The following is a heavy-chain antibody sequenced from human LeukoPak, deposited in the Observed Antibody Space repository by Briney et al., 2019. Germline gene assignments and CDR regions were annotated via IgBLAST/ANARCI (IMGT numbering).Heavy chain of an antibody. CDR2: IYSGGST. CDR3: ARATLDN. J-gene: IGHJ4*02. V-gene: IGHV3-53*01. Sequence: GGSLRLSCAASGFTFNNYGMSWVRQAPGKGLEWVSVIYSGGSTKYADSVKARFTISRDNSKNTVYLQMNSLRVDDTAVYYCARATLDNWGQGTLVTVSS. CDR1: GFTFNNYG.